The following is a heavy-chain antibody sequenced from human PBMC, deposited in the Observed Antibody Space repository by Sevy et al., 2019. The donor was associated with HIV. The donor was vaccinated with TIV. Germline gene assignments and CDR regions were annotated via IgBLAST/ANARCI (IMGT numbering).Heavy chain of an antibody. D-gene: IGHD6-6*01. CDR1: GFIFSNYG. Sequence: GGSLRLSCAASGFIFSNYGMNWVRQAPGKGLEWEAFIRFDGSIKYYADSVRGRFTISRDNSKDILFLQMNSLRPEDTAVYYCAKDIAARPIDYWGQGTLVTVSS. CDR2: IRFDGSIK. CDR3: AKDIAARPIDY. J-gene: IGHJ4*02. V-gene: IGHV3-30*02.